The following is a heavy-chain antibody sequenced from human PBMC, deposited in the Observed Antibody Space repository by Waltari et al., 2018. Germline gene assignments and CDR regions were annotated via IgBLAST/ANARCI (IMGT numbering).Heavy chain of an antibody. D-gene: IGHD6-19*01. J-gene: IGHJ4*02. Sequence: WVRQAPGKGLEWVSSISSSSSYIYYADSVKGRFTISRDNAKNSLYLQMNSLRAEDTAVYYCARDTLSGPIDYWGQGTLVTVSS. V-gene: IGHV3-21*01. CDR3: ARDTLSGPIDY. CDR2: ISSSSSYI.